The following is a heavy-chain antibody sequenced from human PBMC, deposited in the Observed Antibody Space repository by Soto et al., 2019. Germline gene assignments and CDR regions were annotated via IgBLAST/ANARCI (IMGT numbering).Heavy chain of an antibody. V-gene: IGHV4-39*01. D-gene: IGHD6-13*01. CDR3: ARRHSSSVFEY. J-gene: IGHJ4*02. CDR2: IYYSGST. Sequence: QLQLQESGPGLVKPSETLSLTCTVSGGSISSSSYYWGWIRQPPGKGLEWIGNIYYSGSTYYNPSLKSRVTISVDTSKNQFSLTLSSVTAADTAVYYCARRHSSSVFEYWGQGTLVTVSS. CDR1: GGSISSSSYY.